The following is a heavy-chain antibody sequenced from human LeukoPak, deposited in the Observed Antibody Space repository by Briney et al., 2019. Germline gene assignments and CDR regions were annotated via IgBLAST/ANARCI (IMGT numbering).Heavy chain of an antibody. Sequence: GGSLTLSCAASGFTFSNAWMSWVRQAPGKGREWVGRIKKKTDGGITEYAAAVKGSFTISRHESTTTLYLQMNSLKAEDTAVYYCTTDLYGSGLFDYWGQGTLVTVSS. CDR3: TTDLYGSGLFDY. CDR2: IKKKTDGGIT. D-gene: IGHD3-10*01. CDR1: GFTFSNAW. J-gene: IGHJ4*02. V-gene: IGHV3-15*01.